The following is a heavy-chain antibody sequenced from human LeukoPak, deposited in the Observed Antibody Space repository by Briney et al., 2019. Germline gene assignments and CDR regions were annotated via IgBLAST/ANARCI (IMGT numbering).Heavy chain of an antibody. CDR2: INHSGST. D-gene: IGHD3-10*01. CDR3: ARDPVWFGDYYFDY. CDR1: GGSFSGYY. V-gene: IGHV4-34*01. J-gene: IGHJ4*02. Sequence: PSETLSLTCAVYGGSFSGYYWSWIRQPPGKGLEWIGEINHSGSTNYNPSLKSRVTISVDTSKNQFSLKLSSVTAADTAVYYCARDPVWFGDYYFDYWGQGTLVIVSS.